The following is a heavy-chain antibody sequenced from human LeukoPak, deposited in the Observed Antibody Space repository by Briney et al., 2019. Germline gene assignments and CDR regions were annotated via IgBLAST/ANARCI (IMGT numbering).Heavy chain of an antibody. Sequence: GGSLRLSCAASGFSVSSNYMNWVRQAPGKGLEWVSAIYTGGTTYYADSVKGRFTISRDNSKNTLYPQLNSLRAEDTAVYYCARDKLGSGYSSGFDCWGQGTLVTVSS. V-gene: IGHV3-66*02. CDR2: IYTGGTT. J-gene: IGHJ4*02. D-gene: IGHD6-19*01. CDR1: GFSVSSNY. CDR3: ARDKLGSGYSSGFDC.